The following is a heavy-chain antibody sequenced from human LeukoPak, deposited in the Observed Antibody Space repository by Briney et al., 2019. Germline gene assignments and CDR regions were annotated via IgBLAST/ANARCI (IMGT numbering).Heavy chain of an antibody. CDR2: INPNSGGT. CDR1: GYTFTGYY. Sequence: ASVKVSCKASGYTFTGYYMHWVRQAPGQGLEWMGWINPNSGGTNYAQKFQGRVTMTRDTSISTAYMELSRLRSDDTAVYYCAREWELSSGQYYFDYWAREPCHRLL. D-gene: IGHD1-26*01. J-gene: IGHJ4*02. V-gene: IGHV1-2*02. CDR3: AREWELSSGQYYFDY.